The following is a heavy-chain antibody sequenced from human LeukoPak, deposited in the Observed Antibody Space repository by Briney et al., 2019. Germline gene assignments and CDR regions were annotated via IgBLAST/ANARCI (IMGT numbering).Heavy chain of an antibody. CDR3: VTDHSGVLGIAPGFDS. J-gene: IGHJ4*02. Sequence: PGGSLRLSCAASGFTFSNAWMSWVRQAPGKGLEWVGRIRRKTESWTTDYAAPVKGRFTISRDDSKNTLCLQMNSLKTEDTAVYYCVTDHSGVLGIAPGFDSWGQGILVTVSS. CDR1: GFTFSNAW. V-gene: IGHV3-15*01. CDR2: IRRKTESWTT. D-gene: IGHD7-27*01.